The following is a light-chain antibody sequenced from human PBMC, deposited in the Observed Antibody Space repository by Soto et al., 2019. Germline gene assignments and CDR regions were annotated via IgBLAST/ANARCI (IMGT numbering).Light chain of an antibody. CDR1: SNHVGGYNH. J-gene: IGLJ2*01. V-gene: IGLV2-14*01. Sequence: QSALTQPASVSGSPGQSITISCTGTSNHVGGYNHVSWYQQHPGKAPKLIIYEVSYRPSGVSNRFSGSKSGNTASLTISGLQAEDEADYYCNSYRSTDTVVFGGGTKLTVL. CDR2: EVS. CDR3: NSYRSTDTVV.